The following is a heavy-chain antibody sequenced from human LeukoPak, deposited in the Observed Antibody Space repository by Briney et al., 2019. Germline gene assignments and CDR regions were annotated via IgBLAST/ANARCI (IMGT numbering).Heavy chain of an antibody. J-gene: IGHJ6*03. V-gene: IGHV4-59*01. CDR1: GGSISSYY. CDR2: VHYSGST. Sequence: PSETLSLTCTVSGGSISSYYWSWIRQPPGKGLESIGYVHYSGSTHYNPSLKSRVTISLDTSKNQFSVNLNSVTAADTAVYYCVRATPGQRRDGYNYSFYYYMDVWGKGTTVTVSS. CDR3: VRATPGQRRDGYNYSFYYYMDV. D-gene: IGHD5-24*01.